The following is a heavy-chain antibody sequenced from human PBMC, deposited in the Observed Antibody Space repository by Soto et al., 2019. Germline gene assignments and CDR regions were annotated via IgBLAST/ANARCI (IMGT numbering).Heavy chain of an antibody. CDR1: GFTFSSYA. Sequence: PGGSLRLSCAASGFTFSSYAMHWFRQAPGKGLEWVAVISYDGSNKYYADSVKGRFTISRDNSKNTLYLQMNSLRAEDTAVYYCARGYDFWSGYPNYYFDYWGQGTLVTVSS. J-gene: IGHJ4*02. CDR3: ARGYDFWSGYPNYYFDY. V-gene: IGHV3-30-3*01. CDR2: ISYDGSNK. D-gene: IGHD3-3*01.